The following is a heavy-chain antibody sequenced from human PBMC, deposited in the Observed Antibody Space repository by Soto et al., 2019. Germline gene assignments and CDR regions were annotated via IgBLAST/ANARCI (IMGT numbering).Heavy chain of an antibody. V-gene: IGHV3-33*01. D-gene: IGHD4-17*01. J-gene: IGHJ4*02. CDR3: ARAGGTTVTGLWHFDS. Sequence: GWSLRLSCEASGFTFNTYSMHWVRQPPGKGLEWLAAIWYNGTQKYYADSVKSRFIISRDNSKKTLYLEMNSLRAEDTAVYYCARAGGTTVTGLWHFDSWGQGTLVTVSS. CDR2: IWYNGTQK. CDR1: GFTFNTYS.